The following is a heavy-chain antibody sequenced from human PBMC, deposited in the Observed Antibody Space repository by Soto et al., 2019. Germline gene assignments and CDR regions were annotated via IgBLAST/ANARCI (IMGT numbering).Heavy chain of an antibody. CDR1: GFTFSRYG. CDR3: ARDDYGMDV. Sequence: HPGGSLRLSCAASGFTFSRYGMHWVRQAPGKGLEWVAVIWYDGSNKYYADSVKGRFTISRDDSKNTLYLQMNSLRDEDTAVYYCARDDYGMDVWGQGTTVTVSS. J-gene: IGHJ6*02. V-gene: IGHV3-33*01. CDR2: IWYDGSNK.